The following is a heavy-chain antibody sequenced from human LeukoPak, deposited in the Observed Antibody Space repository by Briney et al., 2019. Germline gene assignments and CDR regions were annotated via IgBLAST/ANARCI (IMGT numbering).Heavy chain of an antibody. CDR2: ISWDGGST. CDR3: TIAQYSGSYFFDY. CDR1: GFTFDDYT. D-gene: IGHD1-26*01. V-gene: IGHV3-43*01. Sequence: GGSLRLSCAASGFTFDDYTMHWVRQAPGKGLEWVSLISWDGGSTYYADSVKGRFTISRDNSKNSLYLQMNSLRAEDTAVYYCTIAQYSGSYFFDYWGQGTLVTVSS. J-gene: IGHJ4*02.